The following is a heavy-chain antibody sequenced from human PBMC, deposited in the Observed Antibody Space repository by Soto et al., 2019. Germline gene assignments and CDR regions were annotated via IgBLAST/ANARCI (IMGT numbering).Heavy chain of an antibody. CDR3: ARDRCIAVASDAFDI. J-gene: IGHJ3*02. Sequence: ASVKVSCKASGYTFTSYAMHWVRQAPGQRLEWMGWINAGNGNTKYSQKFQGRVTITRDTSASTAYMELSSLRSEDTAVYYCARDRCIAVASDAFDIWGQGTMVTVSS. CDR1: GYTFTSYA. V-gene: IGHV1-3*01. D-gene: IGHD6-19*01. CDR2: INAGNGNT.